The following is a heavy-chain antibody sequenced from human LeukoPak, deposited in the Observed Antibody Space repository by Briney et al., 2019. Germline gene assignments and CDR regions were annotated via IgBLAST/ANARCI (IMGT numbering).Heavy chain of an antibody. J-gene: IGHJ4*02. CDR3: ARDRPRIAVAGFDY. CDR1: GYTFTGYY. Sequence: ASVKVSCKASGYTFTGYYMHWVRQAPGQGLEWMGWINPNSGGTNYAQKLQGRVTMTRDTSISTAYMELSRLRSDDTAVYYYARDRPRIAVAGFDYWGQGTLVTVSS. D-gene: IGHD6-19*01. CDR2: INPNSGGT. V-gene: IGHV1-2*02.